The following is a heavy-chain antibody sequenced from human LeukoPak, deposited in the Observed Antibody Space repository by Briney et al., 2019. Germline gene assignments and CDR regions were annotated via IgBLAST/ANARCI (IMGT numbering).Heavy chain of an antibody. J-gene: IGHJ3*02. CDR1: GGSISSYY. CDR3: AREGSSGWSYPHDAFDI. Sequence: SETLSLTCTVSGGSISSYYWSWIRQPPGKGLEWIGYIYCSGSTNYNPSLKSRVTISVDTSKNQFSLKLSSVTAADTAVYYCAREGSSGWSYPHDAFDIWGQGTMVTVSS. CDR2: IYCSGST. D-gene: IGHD6-19*01. V-gene: IGHV4-59*01.